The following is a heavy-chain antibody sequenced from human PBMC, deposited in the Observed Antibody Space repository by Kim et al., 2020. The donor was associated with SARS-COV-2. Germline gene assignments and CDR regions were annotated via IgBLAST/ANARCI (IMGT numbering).Heavy chain of an antibody. Sequence: SETLSLTCAVYGGSFSGYYWTWIRQPPGKGLEWIGNINHNGDTNYNTSVKSRVAISIDRSKRQVSLKLNSVTAADTAVYYCALLGTAAGYYWGQGTVVTVSS. J-gene: IGHJ4*02. D-gene: IGHD6-13*01. CDR3: ALLGTAAGYY. CDR1: GGSFSGYY. V-gene: IGHV4-34*01. CDR2: INHNGDT.